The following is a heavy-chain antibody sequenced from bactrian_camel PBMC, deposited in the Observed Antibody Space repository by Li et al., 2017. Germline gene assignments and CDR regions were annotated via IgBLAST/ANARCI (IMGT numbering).Heavy chain of an antibody. CDR2: IESSRDT. V-gene: IGHV3-2*01. D-gene: IGHD1*01. Sequence: VQLVESGGGSVEAGGSLTLSCAAGRYTYKRNCMAWFRQTPGEEREAVARIESSRDTTYAGSVKGRFTITRDNDLKTLYLQMNSLEPEDTAMYYCAADYRCDCVAGGPAEFGYWGQGTQVTVS. CDR1: RYTYKRNC. J-gene: IGHJ6*01. CDR3: AADYRCDCVAGGPAEFGY.